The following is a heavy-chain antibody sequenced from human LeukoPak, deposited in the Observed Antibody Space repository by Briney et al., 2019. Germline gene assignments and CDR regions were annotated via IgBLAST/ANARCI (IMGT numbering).Heavy chain of an antibody. D-gene: IGHD2-15*01. CDR3: ARTLATTHCSGGSCYSAGRGYYFDY. Sequence: ASVEVSCKASGYTFTSYDINWVRQATGQGLEWMGWMNPNSGNTGYAQKFQGRVTITRNTSISTAYMELSSLRSEDTAVYYCARTLATTHCSGGSCYSAGRGYYFDYWGQGTLVTVSS. J-gene: IGHJ4*02. CDR1: GYTFTSYD. V-gene: IGHV1-8*03. CDR2: MNPNSGNT.